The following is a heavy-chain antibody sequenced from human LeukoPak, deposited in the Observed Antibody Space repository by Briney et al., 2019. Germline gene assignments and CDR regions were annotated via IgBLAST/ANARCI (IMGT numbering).Heavy chain of an antibody. V-gene: IGHV3-23*01. D-gene: IGHD2-8*01. J-gene: IGHJ4*02. CDR3: AKGARTDCTNGVCFVSFDY. CDR2: ISGSGGST. CDR1: GFTFSSYA. Sequence: GGSLSLSCAASGFTFSSYAMSWVRQAPGKGLEWVSAISGSGGSTYYADSVKGRFTISRDNSKNTLYLQMNSLRAEDTAVYYCAKGARTDCTNGVCFVSFDYWGQGTLVTVSS.